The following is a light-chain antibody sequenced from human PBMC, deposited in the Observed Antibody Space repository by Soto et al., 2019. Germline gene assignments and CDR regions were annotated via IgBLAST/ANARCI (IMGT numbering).Light chain of an antibody. Sequence: EIVLTQSPDTLSLSPGERATLSCRASQSVSSYLAWYQQKPGQAPRLLIYDASNRATGIPARFSGSGSGTDFTLTISSLEPEDVAVYYWQQRSNWPPTFGGGTKVEIK. CDR2: DAS. CDR3: QQRSNWPPT. J-gene: IGKJ4*01. V-gene: IGKV3-11*01. CDR1: QSVSSY.